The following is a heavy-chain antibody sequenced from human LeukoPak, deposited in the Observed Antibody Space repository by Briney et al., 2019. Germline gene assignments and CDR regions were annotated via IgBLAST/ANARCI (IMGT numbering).Heavy chain of an antibody. Sequence: GGSLRLPCAASGFTFTNALMTWVRQAPGKGLEWVGRIKSKTDGGTTDYAAPVKGRFIISRDDSKNTLYLQMNSLKTEDTAVYYCTTAYVDSRPWGHDTTLTVFS. CDR2: IKSKTDGGTT. CDR3: TTAYVDSRP. D-gene: IGHD6-6*01. CDR1: GFTFTNAL. V-gene: IGHV3-15*01. J-gene: IGHJ6*02.